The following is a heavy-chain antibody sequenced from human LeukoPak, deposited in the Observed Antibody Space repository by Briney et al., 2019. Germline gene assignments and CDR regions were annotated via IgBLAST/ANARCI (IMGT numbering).Heavy chain of an antibody. V-gene: IGHV4-59*08. J-gene: IGHJ4*02. Sequence: ASETLSLTCTVSGGSISSYYWSWIRQPPGKGLEGLGYIYYSGSTNYHPSLKSRVTISVDTSKTQFSLKLSSVTAADTAVYYCARHDYSNNPTDYWGQGTLVTVSS. CDR2: IYYSGST. CDR1: GGSISSYY. D-gene: IGHD4-11*01. CDR3: ARHDYSNNPTDY.